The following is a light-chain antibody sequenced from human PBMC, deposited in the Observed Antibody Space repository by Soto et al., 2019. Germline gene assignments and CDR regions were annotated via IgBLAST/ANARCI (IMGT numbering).Light chain of an antibody. V-gene: IGKV3-15*01. CDR1: QSVSNK. J-gene: IGKJ1*01. CDR2: GAS. CDR3: QQYHNWPQT. Sequence: EIVMTQSPATLSVSPGERATLSCRASQSVSNKLAWYQQKPGQAPRLLIYGASTRATGIPARFSGSGSGTEFTLTISSLQSADFGVYYCQQYHNWPQTFGQGTKVDIK.